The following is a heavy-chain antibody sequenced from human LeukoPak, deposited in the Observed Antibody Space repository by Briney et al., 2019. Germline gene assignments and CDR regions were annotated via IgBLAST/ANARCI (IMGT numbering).Heavy chain of an antibody. V-gene: IGHV4-30-2*02. J-gene: IGHJ4*02. CDR1: GGSISSGGYS. CDR2: IYHSGST. CDR3: ARSMSYDFWSGYQFDY. D-gene: IGHD3-3*01. Sequence: SQTLSLTCAVSGGSISSGGYSWSWIRQPPGKGLEWIGYIYHSGSTYYNPSLKSRVTISVDTSKNQFSLKLSSVTAADTAVYYCARSMSYDFWSGYQFDYWGQGTLVTVSS.